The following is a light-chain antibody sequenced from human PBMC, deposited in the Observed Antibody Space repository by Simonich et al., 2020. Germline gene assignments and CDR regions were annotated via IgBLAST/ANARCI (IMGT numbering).Light chain of an antibody. CDR1: SSDVGGYNY. CDR2: DVS. Sequence: QSALTQPASVSGSPGQSITISCTGTSSDVGGYNYVTWSQQHPGKSPKIMIYDVSKRPSGVSNRCSGSKSGNTASLTISGLQAEDEADYYCSSYTSSSSVVFGGGTKLTVL. CDR3: SSYTSSSSVV. J-gene: IGLJ2*01. V-gene: IGLV2-14*01.